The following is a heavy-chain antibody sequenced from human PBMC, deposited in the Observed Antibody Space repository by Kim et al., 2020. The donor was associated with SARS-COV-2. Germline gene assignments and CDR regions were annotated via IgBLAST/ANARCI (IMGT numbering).Heavy chain of an antibody. V-gene: IGHV4-59*13. CDR1: GGSISSYY. Sequence: SETLSLTCTVSGGSISSYYWSWIRQPPGKGLEWIGYIYYSGSTNYNPSLKSRVTISVDTSKNQFSLKLRSVTAADTAVYYCARGSRYSSSWYPSDYWGQGTLVTVSS. D-gene: IGHD6-13*01. CDR2: IYYSGST. CDR3: ARGSRYSSSWYPSDY. J-gene: IGHJ4*02.